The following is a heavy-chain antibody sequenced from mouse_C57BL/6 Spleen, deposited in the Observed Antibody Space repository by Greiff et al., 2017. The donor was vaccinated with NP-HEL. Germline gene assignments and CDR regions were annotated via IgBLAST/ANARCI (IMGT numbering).Heavy chain of an antibody. V-gene: IGHV5-16*01. Sequence: EVQLQQSEGGLVQPGSSMKLSCTASGFTFSDYYMAWVRQVPEKGLEWVANINYDGSSTYYLDSLKSRFIISRDNAKNTLYLQMSSLKSEDTATYYCARGSNEGAMDYWGQGTSVTVSS. CDR2: INYDGSST. J-gene: IGHJ4*01. CDR3: ARGSNEGAMDY. CDR1: GFTFSDYY. D-gene: IGHD2-5*01.